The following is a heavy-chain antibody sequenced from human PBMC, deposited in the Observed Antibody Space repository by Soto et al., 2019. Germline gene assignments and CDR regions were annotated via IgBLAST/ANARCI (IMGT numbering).Heavy chain of an antibody. V-gene: IGHV3-66*01. CDR1: GFTVSSNY. J-gene: IGHJ4*02. D-gene: IGHD2-15*01. CDR2: INSGGDT. CDR3: ERGAGSSLAARNIDY. Sequence: GGSLRLSCAASGFTVSSNYMNWVRQAPGKGLEWVSLINSGGDTFYADSVKGRFTVSRDNSKNTVYLQMNSLRAEDTAVYYCERGAGSSLAARNIDYWGQGTLVNVSS.